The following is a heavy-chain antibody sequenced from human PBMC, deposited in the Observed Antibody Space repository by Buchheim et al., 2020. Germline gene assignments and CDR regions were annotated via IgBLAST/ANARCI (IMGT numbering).Heavy chain of an antibody. V-gene: IGHV3-23*01. D-gene: IGHD6-19*01. CDR2: ISGSGGST. CDR3: AKDSSSGYAPGDYGMDV. Sequence: EVQLLESGGGLVQPGGSLRLSCAASGFTFSSYAMSWVRQAPGKGLEWVSAISGSGGSTYYADSVKGRFTISRDNSKNTLYMQMNSLRAEDTAVYYCAKDSSSGYAPGDYGMDVWGQGTT. CDR1: GFTFSSYA. J-gene: IGHJ6*02.